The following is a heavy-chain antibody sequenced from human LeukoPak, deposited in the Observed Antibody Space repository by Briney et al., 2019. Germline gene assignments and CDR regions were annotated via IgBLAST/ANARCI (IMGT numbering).Heavy chain of an antibody. Sequence: GGSLRLSCAASGFTFSIYGMSWVRQAPGKGLEWVSTISGSGFNTYYADSVKGRFTISRDNAKNSLYLQMNSLRAEDTAVYYCASLYGSGPKWSDPWGQGTLVTVSS. J-gene: IGHJ5*02. CDR1: GFTFSIYG. D-gene: IGHD3-10*01. CDR3: ASLYGSGPKWSDP. V-gene: IGHV3-23*01. CDR2: ISGSGFNT.